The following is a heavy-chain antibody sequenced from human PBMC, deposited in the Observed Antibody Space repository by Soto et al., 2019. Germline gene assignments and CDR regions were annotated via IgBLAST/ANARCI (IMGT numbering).Heavy chain of an antibody. CDR3: ARRPGFGHAFDI. Sequence: QVQLQESGPGLVKPSETLSLTCSVSGGSISSYYWSWIRQPPGKGLEWIGYIYNSGSTNYNPSLKRRVTISVDMSKNQFSLKLGSVTAADTAVYYCARRPGFGHAFDIWGQGTMVTVSS. CDR1: GGSISSYY. CDR2: IYNSGST. D-gene: IGHD3-10*01. J-gene: IGHJ3*02. V-gene: IGHV4-59*08.